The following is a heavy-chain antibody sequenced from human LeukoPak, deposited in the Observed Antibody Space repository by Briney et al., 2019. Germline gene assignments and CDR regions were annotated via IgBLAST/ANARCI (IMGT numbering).Heavy chain of an antibody. D-gene: IGHD1-1*01. CDR3: ARAVQLERPPPLIGYYYMDV. Sequence: PSGTLSLTCAVSGGSISSSNWWSWVRQPPGKGLEWIGEIYHSGNTNYNPSLKSRVTILEDKSKNQFSLKLSSVTAADTAVYYCARAVQLERPPPLIGYYYMDVWGKGTTVTVSS. J-gene: IGHJ6*03. V-gene: IGHV4-4*02. CDR1: GGSISSSNW. CDR2: IYHSGNT.